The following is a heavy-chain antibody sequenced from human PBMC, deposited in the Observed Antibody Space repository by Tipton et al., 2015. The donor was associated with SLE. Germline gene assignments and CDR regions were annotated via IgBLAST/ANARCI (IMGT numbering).Heavy chain of an antibody. CDR2: TYYRSKWYN. D-gene: IGHD2-15*01. V-gene: IGHV6-1*01. J-gene: IGHJ5*02. CDR1: GDSVSSNSAA. CDR3: ARVVRRGYCSGGSCYDWFDP. Sequence: GLVKPSQTLSLTCAISGDSVSSNSAAWNWIRQSPSRGLEWLGRTYYRSKWYNDYAVSVKSRITINPDTSKNQFSLQLNSVTPEDTAVYYCARVVRRGYCSGGSCYDWFDPWGQGTLVTVSS.